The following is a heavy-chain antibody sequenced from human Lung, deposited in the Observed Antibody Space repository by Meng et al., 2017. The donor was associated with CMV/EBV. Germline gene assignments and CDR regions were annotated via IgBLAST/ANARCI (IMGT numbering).Heavy chain of an antibody. CDR2: VVYSGTT. J-gene: IGHJ4*02. CDR3: ARHHHSPTFDY. V-gene: IGHV4-39*01. CDR1: GGSISSSSYY. Sequence: LQRRGSGPGLVNAPGTLSLTCTVSGGSISSSSYYLAWIRQPPGEGLEWIGSVVYSGTTYYTSSLKSRVSISVDTSKNQFSLKLSSVTAADTAVYYCARHHHSPTFDYWGQGTLVTVSS. D-gene: IGHD1-14*01.